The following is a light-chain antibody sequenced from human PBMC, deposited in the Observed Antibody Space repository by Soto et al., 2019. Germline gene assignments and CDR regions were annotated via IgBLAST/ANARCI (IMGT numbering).Light chain of an antibody. Sequence: QSALTQPASVSGSPGQSITISFTGTNSDVGNYNLVSWYQQHPGKAPKLMIYDDTKRPSGVSNRFSGSRSGNTASLTISGLQAEDEADYDCCSYATMTTVVVFGGGTKVTVL. CDR2: DDT. V-gene: IGLV2-23*02. CDR3: CSYATMTTVVV. J-gene: IGLJ2*01. CDR1: NSDVGNYNL.